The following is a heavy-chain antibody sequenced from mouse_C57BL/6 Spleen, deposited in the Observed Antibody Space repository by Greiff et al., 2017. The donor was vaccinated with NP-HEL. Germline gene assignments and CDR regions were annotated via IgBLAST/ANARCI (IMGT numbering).Heavy chain of an antibody. CDR3: ARGTTVVATYFDY. CDR1: GYAFSSYW. CDR2: IYPGDGDT. D-gene: IGHD1-1*01. V-gene: IGHV1-80*01. Sequence: VQLQQSGAELVKPGASVKISCKASGYAFSSYWMNWVKQRPGKGLEWIGQIYPGDGDTNYNGKFKGKATLTADKSSSTAYMQLSSLTSEDSAVYFCARGTTVVATYFDYWGQGTTLTVSS. J-gene: IGHJ2*01.